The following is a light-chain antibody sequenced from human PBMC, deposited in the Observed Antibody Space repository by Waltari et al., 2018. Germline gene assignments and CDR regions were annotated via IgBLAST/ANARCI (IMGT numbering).Light chain of an antibody. Sequence: DIQMTQSPSSLSASVGDRVTITCRASQSIDTYLCWYQEKPGKAPKLLIYAASSLQSGVPSRFSGSGSRTDFTLTISSLQPEDFATYYCLQTYRTPLTFGGGTKVEIK. CDR2: AAS. J-gene: IGKJ4*01. CDR3: LQTYRTPLT. V-gene: IGKV1-39*01. CDR1: QSIDTY.